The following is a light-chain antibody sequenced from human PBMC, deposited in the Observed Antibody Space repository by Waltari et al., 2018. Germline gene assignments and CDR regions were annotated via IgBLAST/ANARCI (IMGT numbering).Light chain of an antibody. V-gene: IGLV4-69*01. J-gene: IGLJ3*02. CDR2: VNSDGSH. CDR3: QTGGHGTWV. CDR1: SGHSSNV. Sequence: QLVLNQSPSASASMGASVKLTCTMSSGHSSNVIAWLQQRPKKGPRYLLKVNSDGSHNKGDGIPDHFSGSSSGAARYLTISSLQSEYEGDYYCQTGGHGTWVFGGGTKLTVL.